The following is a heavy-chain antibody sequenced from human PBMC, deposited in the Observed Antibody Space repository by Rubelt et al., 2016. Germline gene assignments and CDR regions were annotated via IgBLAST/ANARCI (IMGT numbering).Heavy chain of an antibody. CDR1: GYTFTSYG. Sequence: QVQLVQSGAEVKKPGASVKVSCKASGYTFTSYGISWVRQAPGQGIEWMGWISAYNGNKNYAQKVKGRVTMTNDEFTSTADRGLRGRRSDDMAVDYCARDFRTDWGSYRRVDPWGQGTLVTVSS. CDR3: ARDFRTDWGSYRRVDP. CDR2: ISAYNGNK. J-gene: IGHJ5*02. D-gene: IGHD3-16*02. V-gene: IGHV1-18*03.